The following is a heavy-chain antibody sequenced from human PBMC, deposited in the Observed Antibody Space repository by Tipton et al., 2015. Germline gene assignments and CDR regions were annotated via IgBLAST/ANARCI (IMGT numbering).Heavy chain of an antibody. J-gene: IGHJ6*02. CDR2: ISFSDTT. Sequence: LRLSCTVSGSSVSSGSYYWSWIRQPPGKGLEWIGYISFSDTTHYNPSLKSRITISLNTSKNQFSLKMSSVTAADTAVYFCARDLEHGMDVWGQGTTVTVS. CDR1: GSSVSSGSYY. V-gene: IGHV4-61*01. CDR3: ARDLEHGMDV.